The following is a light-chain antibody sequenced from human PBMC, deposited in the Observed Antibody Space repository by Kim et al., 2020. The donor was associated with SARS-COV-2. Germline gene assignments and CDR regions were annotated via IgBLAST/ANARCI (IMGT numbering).Light chain of an antibody. Sequence: KTVTISGTGSSGSIASTYVQWYQQRPGSATTTVIYEDNQRPSGVPDRFSGSIDRSSNSASLTISGLKTEDEADYYCQSYDSSNHAVFGGGTQLTVL. CDR2: EDN. CDR1: SGSIASTY. V-gene: IGLV6-57*02. CDR3: QSYDSSNHAV. J-gene: IGLJ7*01.